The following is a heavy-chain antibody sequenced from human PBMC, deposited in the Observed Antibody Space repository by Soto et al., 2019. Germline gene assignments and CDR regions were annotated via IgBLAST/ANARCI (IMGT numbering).Heavy chain of an antibody. Sequence: QVQLVESGGGVVQPGRSLRLSCAASGFTFSSYGMHWVRQAPGKGLEWVAVIWYDGSNKYYADSVKGRFTISRDNSKNTLYLQMNSLRAEDTAVYYCARDIGVWVYAPPGIDYWGQGTLVTVSS. CDR3: ARDIGVWVYAPPGIDY. CDR2: IWYDGSNK. J-gene: IGHJ4*02. V-gene: IGHV3-33*01. D-gene: IGHD2-8*01. CDR1: GFTFSSYG.